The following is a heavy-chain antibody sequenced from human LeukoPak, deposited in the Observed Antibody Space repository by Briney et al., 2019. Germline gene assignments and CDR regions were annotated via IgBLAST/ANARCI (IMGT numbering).Heavy chain of an antibody. CDR3: ARDWLVVPAALPYNWFDP. J-gene: IGHJ5*02. Sequence: PSETPSLTCTVSGGSISSYYWSWIRQPAGKGLEWIGRIYTSGSTNYNPSLKSRVTMSVDTSKNQFSLKLSSVTAADTAVYYCARDWLVVPAALPYNWFDPWGQGTLVTVSS. CDR2: IYTSGST. CDR1: GGSISSYY. V-gene: IGHV4-4*07. D-gene: IGHD2-2*01.